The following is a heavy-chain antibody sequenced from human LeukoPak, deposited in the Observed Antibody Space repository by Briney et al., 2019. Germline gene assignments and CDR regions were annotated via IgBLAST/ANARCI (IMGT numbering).Heavy chain of an antibody. D-gene: IGHD3-22*01. J-gene: IGHJ5*02. CDR2: IYYSGST. Sequence: PSEILSLTCTVSGGSISSYYWSWIRQPPGKGLEWIGYIYYSGSTNYNPSLKSRVTISVDTSKNQFSLKLSSVTAADTAVYYCARNYYDSSGYDPFDPWGQGTLVTVSS. CDR1: GGSISSYY. V-gene: IGHV4-59*01. CDR3: ARNYYDSSGYDPFDP.